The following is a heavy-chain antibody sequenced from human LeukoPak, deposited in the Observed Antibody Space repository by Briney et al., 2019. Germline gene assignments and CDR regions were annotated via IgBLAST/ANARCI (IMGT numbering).Heavy chain of an antibody. Sequence: ASVKVSCKASGYTFTGYYMHWVRQAPGQGLEWMGWINPNSGGTNYAQKFQGWVTMTRDTSISTAYMELSRLRSDDTAVYYCARGIRRSACYYDSSGYYPPHFDYWGQGTLVTVSS. CDR3: ARGIRRSACYYDSSGYYPPHFDY. D-gene: IGHD3-22*01. V-gene: IGHV1-2*04. CDR2: INPNSGGT. J-gene: IGHJ4*02. CDR1: GYTFTGYY.